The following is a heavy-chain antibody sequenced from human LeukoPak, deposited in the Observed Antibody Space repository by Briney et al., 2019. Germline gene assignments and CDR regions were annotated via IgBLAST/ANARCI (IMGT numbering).Heavy chain of an antibody. Sequence: PGGSLRLSCAASGFTFSSYAMTWVRQAPGKGLEWVSGISGSGGSTFYADSVKGRFTISRDNSKNTLYLQMNSLRAEDTAVYYCAKDIAGSASGWYVSYWGQGTLVTVSS. CDR2: ISGSGGST. V-gene: IGHV3-23*01. D-gene: IGHD6-19*01. CDR3: AKDIAGSASGWYVSY. CDR1: GFTFSSYA. J-gene: IGHJ4*02.